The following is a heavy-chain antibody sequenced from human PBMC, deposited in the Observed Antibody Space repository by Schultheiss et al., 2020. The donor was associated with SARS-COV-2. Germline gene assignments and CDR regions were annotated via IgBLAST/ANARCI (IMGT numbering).Heavy chain of an antibody. CDR2: INHSGST. CDR3: ASTITGTTPSPY. CDR1: GGSISSSSYY. J-gene: IGHJ4*02. Sequence: SETLSLTCTVSGGSISSSSYYWGWIRQPPGKGLEWIGEINHSGSTNYNPSLKSRVTISVDTSKNQFSLKLSSVTAADTAVYYCASTITGTTPSPYWGQGTLVTVSS. V-gene: IGHV4-39*01. D-gene: IGHD1-20*01.